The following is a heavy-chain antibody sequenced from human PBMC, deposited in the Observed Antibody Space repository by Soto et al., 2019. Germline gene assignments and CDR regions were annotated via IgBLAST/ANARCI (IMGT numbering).Heavy chain of an antibody. V-gene: IGHV4-39*01. CDR3: ANIYVGELSSYYYYYMDV. D-gene: IGHD3-16*02. Sequence: QLQLQESGPGLVKSSETLSLTCTVSGGSISSRSYYWGWIRQPPGKGLEWIGTIYYSGSTFYNPSLNSRFTISVDTSKNQFSLKLSSMTAADTAVYYCANIYVGELSSYYYYYMDVWGKGTTVTVSS. CDR1: GGSISSRSYY. CDR2: IYYSGST. J-gene: IGHJ6*03.